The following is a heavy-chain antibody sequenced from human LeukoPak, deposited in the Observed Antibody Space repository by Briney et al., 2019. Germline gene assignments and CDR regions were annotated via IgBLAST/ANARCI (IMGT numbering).Heavy chain of an antibody. V-gene: IGHV3-23*01. J-gene: IGHJ4*02. CDR1: GFIFSNYA. CDR2: ITGSGGNT. CDR3: AKASRQSSGWYFDY. Sequence: PGGSLRLSCAASGFIFSNYAMSWVRQAPGKGPEWVSAITGSGGNTYSADSVKGQFTISRDNSKNTLSLQMNSLRAEDTAVYYCAKASRQSSGWYFDYWGQGTLVTVSS. D-gene: IGHD6-25*01.